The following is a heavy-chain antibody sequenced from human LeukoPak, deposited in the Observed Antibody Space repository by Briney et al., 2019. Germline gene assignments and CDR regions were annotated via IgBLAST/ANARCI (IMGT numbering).Heavy chain of an antibody. CDR3: ARAEVAAAGRGTFDY. J-gene: IGHJ4*02. CDR2: INHSGST. V-gene: IGHV4-34*01. Sequence: SETLSLTCAVYGGSFSGYYWSWIRQPPGKGLEWIGEINHSGSTNYNPSLKSRVTISVDTSKNQFSLKLSSVTAADTAVYYCARAEVAAAGRGTFDYWGQGTLVTVSS. D-gene: IGHD6-13*01. CDR1: GGSFSGYY.